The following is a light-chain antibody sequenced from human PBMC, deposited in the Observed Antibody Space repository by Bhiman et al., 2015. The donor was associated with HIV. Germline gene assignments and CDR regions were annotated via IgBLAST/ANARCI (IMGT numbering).Light chain of an antibody. CDR2: DVS. V-gene: IGLV2-14*03. CDR1: SSDVGGYNY. Sequence: QSALTQPASVSGSPGQSITISCTGTSSDVGGYNYVSWCQQHPGKAPKLMIYDVSNRPSGVSNRFSGSKSGNTASLTISGLQTEDEADYYCTSYTVTASFVFGGATKVTVL. J-gene: IGLJ1*01. CDR3: TSYTVTASFV.